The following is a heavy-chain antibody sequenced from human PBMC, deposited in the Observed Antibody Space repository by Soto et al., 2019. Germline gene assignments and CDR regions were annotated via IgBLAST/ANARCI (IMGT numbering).Heavy chain of an antibody. V-gene: IGHV4-39*01. CDR1: GGSISSSSYY. J-gene: IGHJ4*02. Sequence: PSETLSLTCTVSGGSISSSSYYWGWIRQPPGKGLEWIGSIYYSGSTYYNPSLKSRVTISVDTSKNQFSLKLSSVTAADTAVYYCARQTGLLRFLEWLPPFDYWGQGTLVTVSS. CDR3: ARQTGLLRFLEWLPPFDY. D-gene: IGHD3-3*01. CDR2: IYYSGST.